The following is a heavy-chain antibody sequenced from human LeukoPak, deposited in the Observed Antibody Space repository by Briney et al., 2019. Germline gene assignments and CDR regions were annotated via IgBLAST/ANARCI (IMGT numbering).Heavy chain of an antibody. Sequence: TGGSLRLSCAASGFTFSSYAMDWVRQAPGKGLEYVSTISSNGGSTYYADSVKGRFTISRDDSKNTLYLRMSSLRAEDTAVYYCVKEGDCGYYFDYWGQGTLVTVSS. D-gene: IGHD2-21*01. CDR2: ISSNGGST. J-gene: IGHJ4*02. V-gene: IGHV3-64D*06. CDR1: GFTFSSYA. CDR3: VKEGDCGYYFDY.